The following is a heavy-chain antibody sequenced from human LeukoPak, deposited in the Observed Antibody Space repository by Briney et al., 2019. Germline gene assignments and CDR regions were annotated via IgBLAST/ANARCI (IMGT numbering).Heavy chain of an antibody. Sequence: GESLKISCKGSGYSFSSYWIAWVRQMPGKGLEWMGIIYPDDSDTTYSPSFQGQVTISADKSISTAYLQWSSLKASDTAMYYCARHAVVSAPFDSWGQGTLVTVSS. CDR2: IYPDDSDT. V-gene: IGHV5-51*01. D-gene: IGHD3-10*01. CDR3: ARHAVVSAPFDS. J-gene: IGHJ4*02. CDR1: GYSFSSYW.